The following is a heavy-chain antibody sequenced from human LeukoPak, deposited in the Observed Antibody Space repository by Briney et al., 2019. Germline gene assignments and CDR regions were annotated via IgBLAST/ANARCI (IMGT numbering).Heavy chain of an antibody. CDR3: ARDRTYYDSTGYYYDF. V-gene: IGHV4-34*01. CDR1: GGSFSGYY. J-gene: IGHJ4*02. CDR2: INHSGST. D-gene: IGHD3-22*01. Sequence: SETLSLTCAVYGGSFSGYYWSWIRQPPGKGLEWIGEINHSGSTNYNPSLKSRVTLSVDTSKNQLSLNLNSVTAADTAVYYCARDRTYYDSTGYYYDFWGQGTLVTVSS.